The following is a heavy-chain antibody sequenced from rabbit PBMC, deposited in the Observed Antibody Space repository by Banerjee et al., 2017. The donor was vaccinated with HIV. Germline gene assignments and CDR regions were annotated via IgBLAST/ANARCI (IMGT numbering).Heavy chain of an antibody. J-gene: IGHJ4*01. D-gene: IGHD4-1*01. CDR3: ARDLAGVTGWNFNL. CDR1: GFDFSSTYY. Sequence: QEQLVESGGGLVKPEGSLTLTCKASGFDFSSTYYMCWVRQAPGKGLEWIGCIGAGSSGITYYASWAKGRFTISKTSSTTVTLQMTSLTAADTATYFCARDLAGVTGWNFNLWGPGTLVTVS. CDR2: IGAGSSGIT. V-gene: IGHV1S45*01.